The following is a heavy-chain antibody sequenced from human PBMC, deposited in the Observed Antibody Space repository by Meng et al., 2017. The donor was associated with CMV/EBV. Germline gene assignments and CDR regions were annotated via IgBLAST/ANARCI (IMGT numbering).Heavy chain of an antibody. CDR3: ARAKIQLWPTVGYFDY. V-gene: IGHV1-46*01. CDR2: IKRSGGSR. D-gene: IGHD5-18*01. Sequence: VQRLPPGERRHMPGAETKVSCKAPGYTFTSYYMHWNRQATCQGLEWQGTIKRSGGSRCYAQKFQGNVTMTRETSTSTVYMELSSLSSEDTAVYSCARAKIQLWPTVGYFDYWGQGTLVTVSS. J-gene: IGHJ4*02. CDR1: GYTFTSYY.